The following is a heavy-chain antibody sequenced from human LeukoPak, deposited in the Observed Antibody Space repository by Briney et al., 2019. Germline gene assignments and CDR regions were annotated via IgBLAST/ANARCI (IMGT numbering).Heavy chain of an antibody. CDR3: ARMQPYTVTYTTDWYFDL. CDR1: GFTFSSYS. Sequence: GGSLRLSCAASGFTFSSYSMNWVRQAPGKGLEWVSSISSNSAYIYSADSVKGRFTTSRDNAKNSLYLQMNSLRAEDTAVYYCARMQPYTVTYTTDWYFDLWGRGTLVTVSS. CDR2: ISSNSAYI. V-gene: IGHV3-21*01. J-gene: IGHJ2*01. D-gene: IGHD4-17*01.